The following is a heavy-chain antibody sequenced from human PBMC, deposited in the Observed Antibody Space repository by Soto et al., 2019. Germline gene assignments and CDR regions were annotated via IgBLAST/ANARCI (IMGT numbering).Heavy chain of an antibody. V-gene: IGHV1-18*01. CDR1: GYTVTSYG. D-gene: IGHD3-22*01. J-gene: IGHJ4*02. CDR2: ISAYNGNT. CDR3: ARGERYYYDSSGYFGFDY. Sequence: GASVKVSCKASGYTVTSYGISWVRQAPGQGLEWMGWISAYNGNTNYAQKLQGRVTITRDTSASTAYMELSSLRSEDTAVYYCARGERYYYDSSGYFGFDYWGQGTLVTVSS.